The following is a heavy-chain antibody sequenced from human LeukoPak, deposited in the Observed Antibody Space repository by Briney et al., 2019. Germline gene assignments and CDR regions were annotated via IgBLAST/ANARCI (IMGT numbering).Heavy chain of an antibody. J-gene: IGHJ4*02. CDR1: GVPFMGYY. CDR2: INHSGST. CDR3: ARVLSGSYHQHDY. D-gene: IGHD1-26*01. V-gene: IGHV4-34*01. Sequence: SETLSLTCAVYGVPFMGYYWIGLAQPPGKGRDGIGEINHSGSTNYNPSLKSRVTISVDTSKNQFSLKLSSVTAADTAVYYCARVLSGSYHQHDYWGQGTLVTVSS.